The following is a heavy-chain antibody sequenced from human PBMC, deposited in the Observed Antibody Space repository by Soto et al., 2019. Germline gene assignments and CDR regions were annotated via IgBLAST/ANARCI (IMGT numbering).Heavy chain of an antibody. J-gene: IGHJ6*01. CDR2: IYWDDDK. CDR1: GFSLSTSGVG. D-gene: IGHD2-21*02. V-gene: IGHV2-5*02. Sequence: QITLKESGPTLVKPTQTLTLTCTFSGFSLSTSGVGVGWIRQPPGKALEWLALIYWDDDKRYSPSLRSRLTINKDTSQNQVVLTMTNMDPVDTATYYCIQSRCGGDCLQSYASHYYYGMDVW. CDR3: IQSRCGGDCLQSYASHYYYGMDV.